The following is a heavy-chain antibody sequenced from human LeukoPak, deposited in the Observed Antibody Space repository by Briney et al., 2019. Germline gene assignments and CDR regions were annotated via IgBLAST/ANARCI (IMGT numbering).Heavy chain of an antibody. D-gene: IGHD3-10*01. V-gene: IGHV1-69*13. CDR3: ARATLGSGSYQPLGTRFDY. J-gene: IGHJ4*02. Sequence: SVKVSCKASGGTFSSYAISWVRQAPGQGLEWMGGIIPIFGTANYAQKFQGRVTITADESTSTAYMELSSLRSEDAAVYYCARATLGSGSYQPLGTRFDYWGQGTLVTVSS. CDR1: GGTFSSYA. CDR2: IIPIFGTA.